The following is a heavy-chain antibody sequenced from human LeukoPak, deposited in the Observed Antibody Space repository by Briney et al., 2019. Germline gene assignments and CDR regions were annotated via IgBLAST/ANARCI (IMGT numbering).Heavy chain of an antibody. D-gene: IGHD6-13*01. CDR1: GGSVTDYY. V-gene: IGHV4-59*02. J-gene: IGHJ3*02. Sequence: SETLSLTCTVSGGSVTDYYWSWIRQSPGKGLEWIGYIYYTGTSYNPSLKSRVTISADTSKNQFSLKLISVTAADTAVYYCARDPLGQQLVRDDAFDIWGQGTMVTVSS. CDR3: ARDPLGQQLVRDDAFDI. CDR2: IYYTGT.